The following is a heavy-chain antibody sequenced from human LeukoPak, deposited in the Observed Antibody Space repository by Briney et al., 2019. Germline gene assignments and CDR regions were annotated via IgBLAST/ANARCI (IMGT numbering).Heavy chain of an antibody. Sequence: ASLKVSCKPSGYTFTSYYMHWVRQAPGQGLEWMGIINPSGGSTSYAQKFQARVTMTRDTSTRTVYMELSSVRSEDTPVYYCARGFTVRSRFDYWGQGTLVTVSS. J-gene: IGHJ4*02. V-gene: IGHV1-46*01. D-gene: IGHD4-11*01. CDR2: INPSGGST. CDR1: GYTFTSYY. CDR3: ARGFTVRSRFDY.